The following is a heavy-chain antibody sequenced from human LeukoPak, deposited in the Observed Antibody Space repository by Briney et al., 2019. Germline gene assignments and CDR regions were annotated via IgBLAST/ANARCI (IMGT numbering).Heavy chain of an antibody. CDR1: GYTFTSYD. V-gene: IGHV1-46*01. Sequence: ASVKVSCKASGYTFTSYDINWVRQAPGQGLEWMGIINPSGGSTSYAQKFQGRVTMTRDTSTSTVYMELSSLRSEDTAVYYCASPGGEMATIVHWGQGTLVIVSS. CDR3: ASPGGEMATIVH. D-gene: IGHD5-24*01. CDR2: INPSGGST. J-gene: IGHJ4*02.